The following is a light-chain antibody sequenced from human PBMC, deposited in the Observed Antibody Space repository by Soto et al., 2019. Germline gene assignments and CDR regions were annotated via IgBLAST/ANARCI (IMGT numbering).Light chain of an antibody. V-gene: IGKV1-5*03. Sequence: DIQMTQSPSTLSASVGDRVTITCRASQSISSWLAWYQQKPGKAPKLLIYKASSLESGVPSRFSGSGSGTEFTLTISSLQPDDFATYFCQHHNSYSQTFGQGTKVEIK. CDR2: KAS. CDR1: QSISSW. CDR3: QHHNSYSQT. J-gene: IGKJ1*01.